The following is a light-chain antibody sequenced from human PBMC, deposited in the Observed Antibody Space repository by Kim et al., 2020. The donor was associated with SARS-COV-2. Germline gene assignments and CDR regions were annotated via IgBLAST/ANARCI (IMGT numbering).Light chain of an antibody. CDR3: SSYSMSSTRL. CDR2: DYT. J-gene: IGLJ3*02. CDR1: PSDVGGSHF. Sequence: GQSIPISCAGTPSDVGGSHFVSWYQQHPGRAPRLIIYDYTKRPSGVSDRFSGSRSGNTASLTISGLQTEDEADYYCSSYSMSSTRLFGGGTQVSVL. V-gene: IGLV2-14*03.